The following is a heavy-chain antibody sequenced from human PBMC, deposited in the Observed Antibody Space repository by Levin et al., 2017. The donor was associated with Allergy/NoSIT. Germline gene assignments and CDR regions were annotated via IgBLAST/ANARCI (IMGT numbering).Heavy chain of an antibody. J-gene: IGHJ4*02. CDR3: ARGGQWLSY. Sequence: SETLSLTCTVSGGSISSYYWSWIRQPPGKGLKWIGYIYYSGSTNYNPSLKSRVTISVDTSKNQFSLKLSSVTAADTAVYYCARGGQWLSYWGQGTLVTVSS. CDR1: GGSISSYY. CDR2: IYYSGST. D-gene: IGHD6-19*01. V-gene: IGHV4-59*01.